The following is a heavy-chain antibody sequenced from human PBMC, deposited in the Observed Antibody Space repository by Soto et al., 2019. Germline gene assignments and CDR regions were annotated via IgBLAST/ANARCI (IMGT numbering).Heavy chain of an antibody. J-gene: IGHJ4*02. CDR3: VLGGLETGYYRDMDY. CDR2: MNPNNGNA. D-gene: IGHD3-9*01. Sequence: QVQLVQSGAEVKKPGASVKVSCKASGYTFITYDINWVRQAAGQGLEWMGWMNPNNGNAGYAQKFQGRVTKTRNTSISTAYMELSSLRFDDTAVYFCVLGGLETGYYRDMDYWGQGTLVSVSS. CDR1: GYTFITYD. V-gene: IGHV1-8*01.